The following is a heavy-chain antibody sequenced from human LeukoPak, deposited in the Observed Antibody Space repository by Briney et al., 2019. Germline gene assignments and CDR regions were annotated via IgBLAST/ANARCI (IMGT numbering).Heavy chain of an antibody. Sequence: GGSLRLSCAASGFTFSSYAMSWVRQAPGKGLEWVSVIYSGGSTFYADSVRGRFTISRDTSKNTVFLQMNSLRAEDTAVYYCARGSGTQLVPHSDFWGQGTLVTVSS. CDR1: GFTFSSYA. CDR3: ARGSGTQLVPHSDF. J-gene: IGHJ4*02. D-gene: IGHD6-13*01. CDR2: IYSGGST. V-gene: IGHV3-53*01.